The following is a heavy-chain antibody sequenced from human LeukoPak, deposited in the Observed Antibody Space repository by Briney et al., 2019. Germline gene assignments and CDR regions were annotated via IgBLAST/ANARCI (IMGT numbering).Heavy chain of an antibody. Sequence: GGSLRLSCAASGFTFSSYWMSWVRQAPGKGLEWVANIKQDGSEKYYVDSVKGRFTISRDNAKNSLYLQMNSLRAEDTAVYYCARDLKTKWEPGIDYWGQGTLVTVSS. CDR1: GFTFSSYW. CDR3: ARDLKTKWEPGIDY. V-gene: IGHV3-7*01. D-gene: IGHD1-26*01. CDR2: IKQDGSEK. J-gene: IGHJ4*02.